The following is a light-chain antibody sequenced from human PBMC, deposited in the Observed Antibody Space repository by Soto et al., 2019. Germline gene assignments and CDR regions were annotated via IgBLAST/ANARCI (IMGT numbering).Light chain of an antibody. CDR3: TSYTSSSTLV. CDR1: SSDVGGYNY. CDR2: DVS. J-gene: IGLJ3*02. Sequence: QSVLTQPASVSGSPGQSIAISCTGTSSDVGGYNYVSWYQQHPGKAPKLMIYDVSNRPSGVSNRFSGSKSANTASLTISGLQADDEADYYCTSYTSSSTLVFGGGTQLTVL. V-gene: IGLV2-14*01.